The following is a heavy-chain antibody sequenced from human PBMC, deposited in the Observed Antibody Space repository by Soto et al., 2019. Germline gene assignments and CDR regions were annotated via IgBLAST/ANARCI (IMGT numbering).Heavy chain of an antibody. Sequence: APVKVSCKASGYTFTRYYMHWVRQAHRQGLAWMGTITPSGGSTSYAQKFQGRVTMTRDTSTITVYMELISLRSEDTAVYYCASLEHEDFRRGLGANDYYYGMDVWGQGTTVTVSS. CDR2: ITPSGGST. CDR3: ASLEHEDFRRGLGANDYYYGMDV. V-gene: IGHV1-46*01. D-gene: IGHD3-3*01. CDR1: GYTFTRYY. J-gene: IGHJ6*02.